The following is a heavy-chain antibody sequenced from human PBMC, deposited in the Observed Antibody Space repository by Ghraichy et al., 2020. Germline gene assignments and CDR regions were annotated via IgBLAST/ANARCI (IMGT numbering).Heavy chain of an antibody. Sequence: GGSLRLSCAAFGFTFSGHWMSWVRQAPGKGLEWVANIRPDGSQTLYVGSVRGRFTISRDNAKKSLYLQMNSLRAEDTAVYYCARFDYGGYAIDSWGRGTLVTVSS. CDR3: ARFDYGGYAIDS. D-gene: IGHD4/OR15-4a*01. V-gene: IGHV3-7*01. CDR2: IRPDGSQT. CDR1: GFTFSGHW. J-gene: IGHJ4*02.